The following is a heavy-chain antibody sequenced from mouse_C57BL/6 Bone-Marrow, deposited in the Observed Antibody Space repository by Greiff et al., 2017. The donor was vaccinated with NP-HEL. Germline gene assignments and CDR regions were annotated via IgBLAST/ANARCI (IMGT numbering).Heavy chain of an antibody. J-gene: IGHJ2*01. D-gene: IGHD4-1*02. CDR1: GYTFTDYY. Sequence: EAQLQQSGPVLVKPGASVKMSCKASGYTFTDYYMNWVKQSHGKSLEWIGVINPYNGGTSYNQKFKGKATLTVDKSSSTAYMELNSLTSEDSAVYYCARDNWDGDYWGQGTTLTVSS. V-gene: IGHV1-19*01. CDR2: INPYNGGT. CDR3: ARDNWDGDY.